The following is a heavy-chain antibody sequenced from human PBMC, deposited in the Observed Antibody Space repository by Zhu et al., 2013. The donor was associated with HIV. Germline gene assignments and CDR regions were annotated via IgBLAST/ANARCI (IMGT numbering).Heavy chain of an antibody. V-gene: IGHV1-8*01. CDR1: GDTLRDSD. CDR3: ARARVETFVVTSLLLGTQNL. Sequence: QGQLVQSAAAVEEPGATLRVSCRAFGDTLRDSDVHWVRQAPGQGLEWMGWMNPRSENTGSHPRFQDRITMTWDTSTGTAHLEVTRLTSVDTALYFCARARVETFVVTSLLLGTQNLWGQGTQVTVSS. CDR2: MNPRSENT. D-gene: IGHD2-21*01. J-gene: IGHJ4*03.